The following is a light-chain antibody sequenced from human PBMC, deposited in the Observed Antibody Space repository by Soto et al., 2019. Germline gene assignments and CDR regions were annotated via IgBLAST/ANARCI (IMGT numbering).Light chain of an antibody. J-gene: IGLJ1*01. Sequence: QSALTQPRSVSGSPGQSVTISCTGTSSDVGAYNYVSWYQQHPGKAPKLMIYDVSKRPSGVPDRLSGSKSGNTASLTISGIQADDEADYYCCSYAGRYTYVFGTGTKVTVL. CDR1: SSDVGAYNY. CDR3: CSYAGRYTYV. CDR2: DVS. V-gene: IGLV2-11*01.